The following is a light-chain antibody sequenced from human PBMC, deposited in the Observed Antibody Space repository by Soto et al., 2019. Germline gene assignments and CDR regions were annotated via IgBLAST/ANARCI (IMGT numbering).Light chain of an antibody. V-gene: IGKV3-20*01. CDR3: QQYGSSEII. Sequence: EIVLTQSPGSVSLSPGEKATLCCRASQTVSSSYLAWYQQKPGQAPRLLIYDASSRATGIPGRFSGSGSATDFTPTITRLEPEDFAVFYCQQYGSSEIIFGQGTRLEIK. CDR2: DAS. CDR1: QTVSSSY. J-gene: IGKJ5*01.